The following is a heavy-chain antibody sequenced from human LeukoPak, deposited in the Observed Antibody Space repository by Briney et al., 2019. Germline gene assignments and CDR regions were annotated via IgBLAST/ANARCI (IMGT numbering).Heavy chain of an antibody. CDR1: GLSFSSYW. CDR2: IKQDGSEK. J-gene: IGHJ6*02. D-gene: IGHD2/OR15-2a*01. Sequence: PGGSLRLSCAASGLSFSSYWTSSVSQARGKGLEWVANIKQDGSEKYYVDSVKGRFTVSRDSAKNSLYLQVNSLRAEDTAAYYCASTTISPVGGMDVWGQGTTVTVSS. CDR3: ASTTISPVGGMDV. V-gene: IGHV3-7*05.